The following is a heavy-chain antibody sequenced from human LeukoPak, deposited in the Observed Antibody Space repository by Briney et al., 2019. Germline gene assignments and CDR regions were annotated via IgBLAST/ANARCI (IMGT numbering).Heavy chain of an antibody. V-gene: IGHV3-73*01. CDR2: IRSKANSYAT. CDR1: GFTFSGSA. Sequence: GGSLRLSCAASGFTFSGSAMHCVRQASGKGLEWVGRIRSKANSYATAYAASVKGRFTISRDDSKNTAYLQMNSLKTEDTAVYYCTRPPSSGANPIDYWGQGTLVTVSS. J-gene: IGHJ4*02. CDR3: TRPPSSGANPIDY. D-gene: IGHD4/OR15-4a*01.